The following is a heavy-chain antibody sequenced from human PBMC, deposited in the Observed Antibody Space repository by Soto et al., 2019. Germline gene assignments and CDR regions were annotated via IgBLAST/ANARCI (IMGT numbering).Heavy chain of an antibody. J-gene: IGHJ5*02. D-gene: IGHD6-13*01. CDR1: GGSISPYY. V-gene: IGHV4-59*01. Sequence: SETLSLTCPVPGGSISPYYWSWIRQPPGKGLEWIGYIYYSGSTNYNPSLKSRVTISVDTSKNQFSLKLSSVTAADTAVYYCARSIAAAWFDPWGQGTLVTVSS. CDR3: ARSIAAAWFDP. CDR2: IYYSGST.